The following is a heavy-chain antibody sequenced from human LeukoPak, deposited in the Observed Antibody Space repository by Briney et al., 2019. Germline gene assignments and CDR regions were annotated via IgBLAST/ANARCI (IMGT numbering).Heavy chain of an antibody. J-gene: IGHJ4*02. CDR1: GYTFTGYY. D-gene: IGHD2-15*01. V-gene: IGHV1-2*02. CDR2: INPNSGGT. Sequence: ASVKVSCKASGYTFTGYYMHWVRQAPGQGLECMGWINPNSGGTNYAQKFQGRVTMTRDTSISTAYMELSRLRSDDTAVYYCARSNCSGGSCYDYWGQGTLVTVSS. CDR3: ARSNCSGGSCYDY.